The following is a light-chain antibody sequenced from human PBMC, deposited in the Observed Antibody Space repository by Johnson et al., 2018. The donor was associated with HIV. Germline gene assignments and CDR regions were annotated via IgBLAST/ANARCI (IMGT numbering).Light chain of an antibody. V-gene: IGLV1-51*02. CDR3: GTWDSSLNSYV. CDR1: SSNIGSNT. Sequence: QAVLTQPPSASGTPGQRVTISCSGSSSNIGSNTVNWYQQLPGTAPKLLIYENNKRPSGIPDRFSGSKSGTSTTLGITGLQTGDEADYYCGTWDSSLNSYVFGTGTKVSVL. J-gene: IGLJ1*01. CDR2: ENN.